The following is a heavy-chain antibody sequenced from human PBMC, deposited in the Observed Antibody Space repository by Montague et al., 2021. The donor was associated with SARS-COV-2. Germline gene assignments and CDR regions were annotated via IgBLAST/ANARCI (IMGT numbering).Heavy chain of an antibody. CDR3: ARVPGSGTYCSVDY. D-gene: IGHD1-26*01. CDR1: GGSISSTSYY. Sequence: SETLSLTCTVSGGSISSTSYYWGWVRQPPGKGLEWIGSIYHSGSSYFNPSLKSRVTISIDTSKNQFSLKVNSVTAADTAVYYCARVPGSGTYCSVDYWGQGTLVTVSS. J-gene: IGHJ4*02. CDR2: IYHSGSS. V-gene: IGHV4-39*07.